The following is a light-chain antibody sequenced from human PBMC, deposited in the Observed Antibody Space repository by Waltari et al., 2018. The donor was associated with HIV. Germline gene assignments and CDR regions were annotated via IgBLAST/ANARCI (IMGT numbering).Light chain of an antibody. V-gene: IGLV2-23*01. Sequence: QSALTQPASVSGSPGQSITISCTGTSSDVGSYNFVSWYQQPPGNAPTHIIYEGDKRTSGVSYLFSGSKSGSTACLTISGLQAEDEADYYCCSYAGSSTYVVFGGGTELTVL. J-gene: IGLJ2*01. CDR2: EGD. CDR1: SSDVGSYNF. CDR3: CSYAGSSTYVV.